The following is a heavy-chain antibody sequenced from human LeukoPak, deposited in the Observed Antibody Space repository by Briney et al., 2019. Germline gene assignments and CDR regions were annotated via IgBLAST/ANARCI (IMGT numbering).Heavy chain of an antibody. D-gene: IGHD3-9*01. J-gene: IGHJ2*01. CDR2: ISSDGSKT. V-gene: IGHV3-30*01. CDR3: ARDLIVINFDWHHWYFDL. CDR1: GFAFNTYS. Sequence: GGSLRLSCAASGFAFNTYSLHWVRQAPDTGLEWMAGISSDGSKTYYSHSVRDRFTISRDNSKNTLYLQMNSLRAEDTAVYYCARDLIVINFDWHHWYFDLWGRGTLVTVSS.